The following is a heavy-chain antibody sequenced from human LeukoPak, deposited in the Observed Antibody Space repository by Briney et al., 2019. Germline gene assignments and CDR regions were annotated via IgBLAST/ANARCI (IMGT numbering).Heavy chain of an antibody. Sequence: SETLSLTCTLSGGSISISSYYWGWIRQPAGKGLEWIGRIYRSGSTNYNPSLKSRVTMSVDTSKNQFSLKLSSVTAADTAVYYCARANSYDSSGHYYESDYWGQGTLVTVSS. V-gene: IGHV4-61*02. CDR3: ARANSYDSSGHYYESDY. J-gene: IGHJ4*02. CDR1: GGSISISSYY. D-gene: IGHD3-22*01. CDR2: IYRSGST.